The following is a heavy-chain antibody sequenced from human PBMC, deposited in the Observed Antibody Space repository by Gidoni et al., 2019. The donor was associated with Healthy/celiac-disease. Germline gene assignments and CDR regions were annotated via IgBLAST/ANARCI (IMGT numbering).Heavy chain of an antibody. CDR2: ISGSGGST. CDR3: QGYGSGSYYRSNP. CDR1: GFTFSSYA. D-gene: IGHD3-10*01. Sequence: EVQLLESGGGLVQPGGSLRLSCAASGFTFSSYAMSWVRQAPGKGLEWVSAISGSGGSTYYADSVKGRFTISRDNSKNTLYLQMNSLRAEDTAVYYCQGYGSGSYYRSNPWGQGTLVTVSS. J-gene: IGHJ5*02. V-gene: IGHV3-23*01.